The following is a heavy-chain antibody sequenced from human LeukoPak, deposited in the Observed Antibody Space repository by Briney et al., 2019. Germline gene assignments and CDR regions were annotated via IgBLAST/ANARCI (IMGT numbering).Heavy chain of an antibody. CDR1: GFSFSIYW. CDR3: AKGSRGNRPYYFDY. CDR2: ITDSGGDT. Sequence: PGGSLRLSCAASGFSFSIYWMHWVRQAPGKGLEWVSAITDSGGDTYHADSVKGRFTISRDNSKNTLYLQTNSLRAEDTAIYYCAKGSRGNRPYYFDYWGQGTLVTVSS. J-gene: IGHJ4*02. D-gene: IGHD2-15*01. V-gene: IGHV3-23*01.